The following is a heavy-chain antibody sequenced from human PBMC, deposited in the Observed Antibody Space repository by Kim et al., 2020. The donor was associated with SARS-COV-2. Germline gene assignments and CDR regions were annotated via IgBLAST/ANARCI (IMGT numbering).Heavy chain of an antibody. CDR3: TTDSPWWIVAPVEYFDY. Sequence: GGSLRLSCAASGFTFSNAWMSWVRQAPGKGLEWVGRIKSKTDGGTTDYAAPVKGRFTISRDDSKNTLYLQMNSLKTEDTAVYYCTTDSPWWIVAPVEYFDYWGQGTLVTVSS. CDR1: GFTFSNAW. J-gene: IGHJ4*02. CDR2: IKSKTDGGTT. D-gene: IGHD5-12*01. V-gene: IGHV3-15*01.